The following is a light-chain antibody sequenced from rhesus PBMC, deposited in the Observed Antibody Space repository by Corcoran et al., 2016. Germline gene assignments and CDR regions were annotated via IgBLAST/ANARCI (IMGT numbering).Light chain of an antibody. CDR1: SSDLGGYNR. CDR3: GSYASSRTYYI. V-gene: IGLV2-13*03. Sequence: QAAPTQSPSLSGSPGQSVTISCTGPSSDLGGYNRVSWYQQHPGKAPKLMIYEVSKRPSGVSDRFSGSKSGNTASLTISGLQAEDEADYYCGSYASSRTYYIFGAGTRLTVL. CDR2: EVS. J-gene: IGLJ1*01.